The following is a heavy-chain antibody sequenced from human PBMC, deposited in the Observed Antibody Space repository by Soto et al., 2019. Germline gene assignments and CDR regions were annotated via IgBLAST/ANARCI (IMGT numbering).Heavy chain of an antibody. J-gene: IGHJ4*02. CDR3: ARANYDILAGYYWSY. D-gene: IGHD3-9*01. CDR1: GFTFSSYS. Sequence: GGSRRLSCAASGFTFSSYSMNWVRQAPGKGLEWVSYISSSSSTIYYADSVKGRFTISRDNAKNSLYLQMNSLRAEDTAVYYCARANYDILAGYYWSYWGQGTLVTVSS. CDR2: ISSSSSTI. V-gene: IGHV3-48*01.